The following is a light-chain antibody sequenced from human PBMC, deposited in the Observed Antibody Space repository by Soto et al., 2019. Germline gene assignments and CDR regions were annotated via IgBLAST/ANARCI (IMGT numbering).Light chain of an antibody. CDR2: AAS. J-gene: IGKJ5*01. Sequence: IQLTQSPSSLSASVGDRVTITCRASQDIAIYLAWYQQKPGEAPKMLIYAASTLYGGVPSRFSGSGSETDFTLTISSLQPEDFATYFCQQSFSFPPTFGHGTRLEIK. V-gene: IGKV1-9*01. CDR1: QDIAIY. CDR3: QQSFSFPPT.